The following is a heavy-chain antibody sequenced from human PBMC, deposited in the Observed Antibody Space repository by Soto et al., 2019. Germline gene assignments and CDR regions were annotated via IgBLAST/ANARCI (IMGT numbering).Heavy chain of an antibody. Sequence: QVQLVQSGAEVKKPGSSVKVSCKASGGTFSSYAISWVRQAPGQGLEWMGGIIPIFATAEYAQKFQGRVTMTADESTSTASMELSSLRSDDTAVYYCATHEIGHCISTSCYKGGYYYGMDVWGQGTTVTVSS. CDR2: IIPIFATA. J-gene: IGHJ6*02. D-gene: IGHD2-2*02. CDR3: ATHEIGHCISTSCYKGGYYYGMDV. V-gene: IGHV1-69*12. CDR1: GGTFSSYA.